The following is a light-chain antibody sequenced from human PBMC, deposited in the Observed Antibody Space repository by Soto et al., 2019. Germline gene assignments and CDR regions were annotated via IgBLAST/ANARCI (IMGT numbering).Light chain of an antibody. CDR1: RSDVGIYNF. J-gene: IGLJ3*02. Sequence: QSVLTQPPSASGSPGQSVTISCTGTRSDVGIYNFVSWYQVHPGKAPKLVIYEVSKRPSGVPDRFSGSKSGNTASLTVSGLQAEDEADYYCCSYGGSNNLVFGGGTQLTVL. CDR2: EVS. CDR3: CSYGGSNNLV. V-gene: IGLV2-8*01.